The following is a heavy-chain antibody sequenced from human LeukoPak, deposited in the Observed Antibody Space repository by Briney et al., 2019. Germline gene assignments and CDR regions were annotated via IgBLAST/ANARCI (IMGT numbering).Heavy chain of an antibody. Sequence: SETLSLTCAVYGGSFSGYYWSWIRQPPGKGLEWIGGINHSGSTNYNPSLKSRVTISVDTSKNQFSLKLSSVTAADTAVYYCARGRDYYDSIGYYWYFDLWGRGTLVTVSS. V-gene: IGHV4-34*01. CDR1: GGSFSGYY. CDR2: INHSGST. D-gene: IGHD3-22*01. J-gene: IGHJ2*01. CDR3: ARGRDYYDSIGYYWYFDL.